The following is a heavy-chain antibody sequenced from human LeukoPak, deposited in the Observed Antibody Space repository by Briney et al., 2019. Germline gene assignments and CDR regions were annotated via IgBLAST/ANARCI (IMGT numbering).Heavy chain of an antibody. CDR3: ARHIVATFFSQDAFDI. CDR2: IDPSCSYT. CDR1: GYSFTSYW. Sequence: RGESLKISCKGSGYSFTSYWISWVRQMPGKGLEWMGRIDPSCSYTNYSPSFQGHVTISADQSISTAYLQWSSLKASDTAMYYCARHIVATFFSQDAFDIWGQGTMVTVSS. D-gene: IGHD5-12*01. V-gene: IGHV5-10-1*01. J-gene: IGHJ3*02.